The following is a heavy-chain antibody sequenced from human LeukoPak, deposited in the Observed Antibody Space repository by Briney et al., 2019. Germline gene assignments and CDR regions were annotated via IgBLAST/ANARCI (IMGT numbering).Heavy chain of an antibody. CDR3: ARHVIAETGFLNWFDP. CDR1: GDSISSYY. Sequence: PSETLSLTCTVSGDSISSYYWSWIRQPPGKGLEWIGYIYYSGSTKYNPSLKSRVTISVDTSKNQFSLKLSSVTAADTAVYYCARHVIAETGFLNWFDPWGQGTLVTVSS. J-gene: IGHJ5*02. V-gene: IGHV4-59*08. CDR2: IYYSGST. D-gene: IGHD6-13*01.